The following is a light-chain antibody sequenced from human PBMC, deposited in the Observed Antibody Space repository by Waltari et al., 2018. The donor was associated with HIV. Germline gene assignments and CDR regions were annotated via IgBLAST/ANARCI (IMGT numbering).Light chain of an antibody. J-gene: IGKJ1*01. CDR3: QQYKNWPTWT. V-gene: IGKV3-15*01. CDR1: QSVIRN. CDR2: GSS. Sequence: EIVMTQSPATLSVSPGERATLSCRASQSVIRNLAWYQQKPGQAPRLLIYGSSTRAPGIPARFSGSGSGTEFSLTISGLQSEDSAIYYCQQYKNWPTWTFGQGTKVEIK.